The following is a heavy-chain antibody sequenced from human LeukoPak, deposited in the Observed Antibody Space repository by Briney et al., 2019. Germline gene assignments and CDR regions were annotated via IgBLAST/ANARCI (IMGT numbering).Heavy chain of an antibody. D-gene: IGHD3-3*01. Sequence: ASVKVSCKASGYTFISYGVTWVRQAPGQGLEWMGWINPNSGGTNYAQKFQGRVTMTRDTSISTAYMELSRLRSDDTAVYYCATPRYYDFWSGPYYYYGMDVWGQGTTVTVSS. CDR3: ATPRYYDFWSGPYYYYGMDV. V-gene: IGHV1-2*02. CDR1: GYTFISYG. J-gene: IGHJ6*02. CDR2: INPNSGGT.